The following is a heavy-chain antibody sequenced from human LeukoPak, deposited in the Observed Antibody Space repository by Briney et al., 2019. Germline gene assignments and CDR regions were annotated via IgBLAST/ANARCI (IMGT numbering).Heavy chain of an antibody. D-gene: IGHD5-18*01. CDR2: ISGSGGNT. V-gene: IGHV3-23*01. J-gene: IGHJ4*02. Sequence: GGSLRLSCAASGFTFSSYAMSWVRQAPGKGLEWVSAISGSGGNTYYADSVKGRFTISRDNSKNTLYLQMNSLSAEDTAVYSCAKEGVQLWFAPSFDYWGQGTLVTVSS. CDR3: AKEGVQLWFAPSFDY. CDR1: GFTFSSYA.